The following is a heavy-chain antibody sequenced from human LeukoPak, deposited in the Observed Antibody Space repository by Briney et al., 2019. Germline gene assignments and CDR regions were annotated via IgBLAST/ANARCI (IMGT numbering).Heavy chain of an antibody. CDR1: GGSISSSSYY. CDR3: ARLWPQYYFDY. J-gene: IGHJ4*02. CDR2: IYYSGST. Sequence: SETPSLTCTVSGGSISSSSYYWGWIRQPPGKGLEWIGSIYYSGSTYYNPSLKSRVTISVDTSKNQFSLKLSSVTAADTAVYYCARLWPQYYFDYWGQGTLVTVSS. V-gene: IGHV4-39*01. D-gene: IGHD3-16*01.